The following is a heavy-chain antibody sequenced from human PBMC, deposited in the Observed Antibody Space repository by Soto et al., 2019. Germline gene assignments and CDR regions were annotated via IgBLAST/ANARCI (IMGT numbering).Heavy chain of an antibody. Sequence: QVQLVQSGAEVKKPGSSVKVSCKASGGTFSSYAISWVRQAPGQGLEWMGGIIPIFGTANYAQKFQGRVTITADESTSTAYMELSSLRSEDTAVYYCARGVRGYYDSSGYLMDLYYFDYWGQGTLVTVSS. V-gene: IGHV1-69*01. J-gene: IGHJ4*02. CDR2: IIPIFGTA. D-gene: IGHD3-22*01. CDR3: ARGVRGYYDSSGYLMDLYYFDY. CDR1: GGTFSSYA.